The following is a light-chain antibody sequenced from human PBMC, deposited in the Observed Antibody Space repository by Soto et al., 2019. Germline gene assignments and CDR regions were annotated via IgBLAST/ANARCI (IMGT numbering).Light chain of an antibody. CDR1: SSDVGAYNY. Sequence: QSALTQPPSASGSPGKSVTISCTGTSSDVGAYNYVSWYQQHPGKAPKLMIYDVNERPSGVPDRFSGSKSGNTASLTASGLQAEDEADYYCSSVAANNKFVAFGGGTKVTLL. CDR2: DVN. V-gene: IGLV2-8*01. CDR3: SSVAANNKFVA. J-gene: IGLJ2*01.